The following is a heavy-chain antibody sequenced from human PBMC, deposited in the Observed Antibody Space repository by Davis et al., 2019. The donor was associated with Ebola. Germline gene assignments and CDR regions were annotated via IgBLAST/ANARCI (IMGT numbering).Heavy chain of an antibody. D-gene: IGHD2-2*01. CDR2: ISGSGGST. V-gene: IGHV3-23*01. CDR1: GFTFSSYA. J-gene: IGHJ3*02. Sequence: GESLKISCAASGFTFSSYAMSWVRQAPGKGLEWVSAISGSGGSTYYADSVKGRFTISRDNSKNTLYLQMNSLRAEDTAVYYCTTRYQRYSLHDAFDIWGQGTMITVSS. CDR3: TTRYQRYSLHDAFDI.